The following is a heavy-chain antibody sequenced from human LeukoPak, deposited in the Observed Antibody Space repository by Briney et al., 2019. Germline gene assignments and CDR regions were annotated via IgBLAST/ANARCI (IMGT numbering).Heavy chain of an antibody. J-gene: IGHJ4*02. D-gene: IGHD3-10*01. Sequence: SVKVSCKASGGTFSSYAISWVRQAPGQGLEWMGGIIPIFGTANYAQKFQGRVTITADESTSTAYMELSSLRSEDTAVYYCARENVIYGSGKWYFDYWGQGTLVTVSS. CDR3: ARENVIYGSGKWYFDY. CDR1: GGTFSSYA. V-gene: IGHV1-69*13. CDR2: IIPIFGTA.